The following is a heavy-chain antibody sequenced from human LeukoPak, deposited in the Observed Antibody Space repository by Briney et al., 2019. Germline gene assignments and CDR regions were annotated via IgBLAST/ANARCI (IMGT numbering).Heavy chain of an antibody. CDR3: VRDKLVDIYPDYFDY. V-gene: IGHV4-39*07. CDR1: GDSISRVGYY. CDR2: FYYSGTT. Sequence: KTSETLSLTCTVSGDSISRVGYYWGWIRQPPGKGLEWIGSFYYSGTTYYSSSLASRVTIPVDTSNNQFSLRLSSVTAADTAVYYCVRDKLVDIYPDYFDYWGQGILVTVSS. D-gene: IGHD5-12*01. J-gene: IGHJ4*02.